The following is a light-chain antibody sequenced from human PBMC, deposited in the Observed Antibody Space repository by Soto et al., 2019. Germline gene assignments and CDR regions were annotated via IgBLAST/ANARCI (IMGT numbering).Light chain of an antibody. CDR2: EVT. Sequence: QSALTQPASVSGFLGQSITMSCTGSSSDVGTFNLVSWFQQHPGKAPKLMIYEVTNRPSGVSNRFSGSKSGNTASLTISGLQAEDEADYYCSSFTTSSTWVFGEGTKLTVL. J-gene: IGLJ3*02. CDR1: SSDVGTFNL. V-gene: IGLV2-14*02. CDR3: SSFTTSSTWV.